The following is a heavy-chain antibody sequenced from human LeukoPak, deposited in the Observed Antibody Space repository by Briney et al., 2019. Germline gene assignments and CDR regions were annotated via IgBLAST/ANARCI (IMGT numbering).Heavy chain of an antibody. J-gene: IGHJ6*02. Sequence: SQTLSLTCGISGDGVSSNRAAWNWIRQSPSRGLEWLGRTFYRSKWFSDYAVSVKSRISINPDTSKNQFSLQLNSVTPEDTAVYYCARELNPSGSGTYPCYGLDVWGQGTPVTVSS. V-gene: IGHV6-1*01. D-gene: IGHD3-10*01. CDR3: ARELNPSGSGTYPCYGLDV. CDR1: GDGVSSNRAA. CDR2: TFYRSKWFS.